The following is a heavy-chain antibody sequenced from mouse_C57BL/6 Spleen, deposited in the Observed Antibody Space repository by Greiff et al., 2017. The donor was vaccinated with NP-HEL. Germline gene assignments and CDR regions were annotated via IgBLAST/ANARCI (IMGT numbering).Heavy chain of an antibody. V-gene: IGHV14-1*01. D-gene: IGHD1-1*01. CDR2: IDPEDGDT. CDR1: GFNIKDYY. CDR3: TTGYYGSSWNWYFDV. Sequence: EVQLQQSGAELVRPGASVKLSCTASGFNIKDYYMHWVKQRPEQGLEWIGRIDPEDGDTEYAPKFQGKATMTADTSSNTAYLPLSSLTSEDTAVYYCTTGYYGSSWNWYFDVWGTGTTVTVAS. J-gene: IGHJ1*03.